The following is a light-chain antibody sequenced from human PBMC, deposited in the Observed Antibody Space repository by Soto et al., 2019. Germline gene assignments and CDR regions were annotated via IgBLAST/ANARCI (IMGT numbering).Light chain of an antibody. CDR2: GAS. CDR3: QQYGSVPLT. Sequence: EIVLTQSPGTLSLSPGERATLSCRASQSVSTSYLAWYQQKPGQAPRLLIYGASSRATGIPDRFSGSGSGADVTLTISRLEPEDFAVYYWQQYGSVPLTFGGGTKVEIK. CDR1: QSVSTSY. J-gene: IGKJ4*01. V-gene: IGKV3-20*01.